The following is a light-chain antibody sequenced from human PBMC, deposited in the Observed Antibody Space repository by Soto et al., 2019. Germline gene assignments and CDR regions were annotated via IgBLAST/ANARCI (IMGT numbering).Light chain of an antibody. V-gene: IGLV2-14*01. CDR1: SSDVGGYNY. CDR2: EVS. J-gene: IGLJ1*01. CDR3: SSYTSSSTLV. Sequence: QSALTQPASVSGSPGQSITISCTGTSSDVGGYNYVSWYQHHPGKAPKLMIYEVSNRPSGVSNRFSGSKSGNTASLTISGLQAEDEAEYYCSSYTSSSTLVFGTGTKVTVL.